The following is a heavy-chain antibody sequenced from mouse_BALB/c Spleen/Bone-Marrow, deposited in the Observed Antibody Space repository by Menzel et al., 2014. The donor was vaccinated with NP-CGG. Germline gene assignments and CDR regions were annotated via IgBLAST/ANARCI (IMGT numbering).Heavy chain of an antibody. CDR3: AKYGGLRYAMDY. Sequence: EVQLQQSGAELVKPGASVKLSCTASGFNIKDTYMHWVKQRPEQGLEWIGRIGPANGNTKYDPKFQGKATITADTSSNTAYLQHSSLTSEDTAVYYCAKYGGLRYAMDYWGQGTSVTVSS. D-gene: IGHD2-4*01. CDR1: GFNIKDTY. V-gene: IGHV14-3*02. J-gene: IGHJ4*01. CDR2: IGPANGNT.